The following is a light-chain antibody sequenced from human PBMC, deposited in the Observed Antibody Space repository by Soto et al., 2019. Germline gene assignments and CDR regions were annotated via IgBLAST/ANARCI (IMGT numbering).Light chain of an antibody. CDR3: LHYMTYSRT. Sequence: DIQMTQSPSTLSASVGDRVTITCRASRSITTWLAWYQVKPGKAPNLLIYKASSLQSGVPSRFSGSGSGTEFTLTINSLQPDDFATYYCLHYMTYSRTFGQGTKVEIK. CDR1: RSITTW. CDR2: KAS. J-gene: IGKJ1*01. V-gene: IGKV1-5*03.